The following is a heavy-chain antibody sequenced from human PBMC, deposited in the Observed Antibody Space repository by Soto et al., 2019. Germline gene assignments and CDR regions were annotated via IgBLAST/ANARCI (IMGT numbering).Heavy chain of an antibody. Sequence: QVQLQESGPGLVKPSQTLSLTCTVSGGSINTGGYYWTWIRQHPGKGLEWIGYIYYSGSTYYNPSLKSRVTISVDPSKNQFSLKLTSVTAADTAVYYCVTITMVRGVIIPGYWGQGTLVTVSS. D-gene: IGHD3-10*01. CDR1: GGSINTGGYY. J-gene: IGHJ4*02. V-gene: IGHV4-31*03. CDR2: IYYSGST. CDR3: VTITMVRGVIIPGY.